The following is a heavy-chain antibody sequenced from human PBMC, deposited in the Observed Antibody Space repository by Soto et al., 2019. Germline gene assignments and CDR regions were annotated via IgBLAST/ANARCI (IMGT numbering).Heavy chain of an antibody. V-gene: IGHV3-23*01. CDR2: INIVGGNT. CDR3: TKNYYFDS. J-gene: IGHJ4*02. CDR1: GFTFSNYA. Sequence: VQLLESGGGLVQPGGSLRLSCAASGFTFSNYAMSWVRQAPGKALEWVSSINIVGGNTNYADSLRGRFTMSRDDSKNTVFLQMHSLRAEDTAIYYCTKNYYFDSWGQGTLVTVSS.